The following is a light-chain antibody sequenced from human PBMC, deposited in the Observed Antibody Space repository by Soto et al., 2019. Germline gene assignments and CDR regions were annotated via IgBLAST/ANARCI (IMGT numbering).Light chain of an antibody. CDR2: AAS. J-gene: IGKJ1*01. CDR1: HSIISY. CDR3: QQSYSTPPT. V-gene: IGKV1-39*01. Sequence: IQMTQSPSSLSSSVLYRVTITSPASHSIISYLNWYQQKQGQAPKLLIYAASSLQSGVPSRFSGSGYGTDLTLTISSLQPEDFATYYCQQSYSTPPTFGQGTKVDIK.